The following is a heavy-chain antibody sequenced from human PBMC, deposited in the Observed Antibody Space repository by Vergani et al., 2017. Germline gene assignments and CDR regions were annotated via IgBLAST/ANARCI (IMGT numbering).Heavy chain of an antibody. CDR3: ARVRNYDFGSVRMGCAFDI. Sequence: QVQLQESGPGLVKPSQTLSLTCTVSGGSISSGGYYWSWIRQHPGKGLEWIGYIYYSGSTYYNPSLKRRVTISVDTSKNQFSLKLSSVTAADTAVYYCARVRNYDFGSVRMGCAFDIWGQGTMVTVSS. J-gene: IGHJ3*02. CDR1: GGSISSGGYY. D-gene: IGHD3-3*01. CDR2: IYYSGST. V-gene: IGHV4-31*03.